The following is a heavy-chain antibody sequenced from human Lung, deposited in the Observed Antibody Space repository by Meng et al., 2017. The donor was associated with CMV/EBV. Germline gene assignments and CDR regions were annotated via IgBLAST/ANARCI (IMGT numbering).Heavy chain of an antibody. J-gene: IGHJ4*01. D-gene: IGHD6-19*01. CDR2: VNPVSDDT. V-gene: IGHV1-2*06. CDR1: GYTFSGFY. Sequence: VQLVQSGAEVKRPGASVKISCQASGYTFSGFYMNWARQAPGHGLEWLGRVNPVSDDTHYAQKFVGRLTVTRGATINTAFMELTSLGPDDTAVYYCAKSSDNGWSSWGPGTLVTVSS. CDR3: AKSSDNGWSS.